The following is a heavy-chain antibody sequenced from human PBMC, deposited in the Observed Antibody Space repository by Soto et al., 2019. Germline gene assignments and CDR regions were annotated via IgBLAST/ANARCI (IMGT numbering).Heavy chain of an antibody. Sequence: QVQLVESGGGVVQPGRSLRLSCAASGFTFSSYGMHWVRQAPGKGLEWVAVISYDGSNKYYADSVKGRFTISRDNSKNTLYLQMNSLRAEDTVVYYCAKDHSSSYIDYWGQGTLVTVSS. V-gene: IGHV3-30*18. CDR3: AKDHSSSYIDY. J-gene: IGHJ4*02. D-gene: IGHD6-13*01. CDR2: ISYDGSNK. CDR1: GFTFSSYG.